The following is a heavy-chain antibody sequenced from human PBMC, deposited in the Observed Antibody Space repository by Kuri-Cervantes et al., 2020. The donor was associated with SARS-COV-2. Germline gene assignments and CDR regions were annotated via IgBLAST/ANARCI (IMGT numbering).Heavy chain of an antibody. Sequence: GGSLRLSCAASGFTFSSYDMHWVRQAPGKGVERVVFIRYDRSNKYYEDSVKGRFTISRDNSKNKLYLQMSSLRAEDTAVYYCASVGDYDDYWGQGTLVTVSS. J-gene: IGHJ4*02. CDR1: GFTFSSYD. V-gene: IGHV3-30*02. D-gene: IGHD2-21*02. CDR2: IRYDRSNK. CDR3: ASVGDYDDY.